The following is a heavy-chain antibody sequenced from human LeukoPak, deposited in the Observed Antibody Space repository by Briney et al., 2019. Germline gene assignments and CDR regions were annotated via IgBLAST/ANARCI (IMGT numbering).Heavy chain of an antibody. V-gene: IGHV2-5*08. J-gene: IGHJ4*02. CDR3: AHGRWFGELLRVGEFDY. CDR1: GGSVSSGSYY. Sequence: TLSLTCTVSGGSVSSGSYYWSWIRQPPGKALEWLALIYWDDDKRYSPSLKSRLTITKDTSKNQVVLTMTNMDPVDTATYYCAHGRWFGELLRVGEFDYWGQGTLVTVSS. CDR2: IYWDDDK. D-gene: IGHD3-10*01.